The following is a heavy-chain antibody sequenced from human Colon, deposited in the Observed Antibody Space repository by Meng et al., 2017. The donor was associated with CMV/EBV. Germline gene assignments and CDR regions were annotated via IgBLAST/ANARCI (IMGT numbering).Heavy chain of an antibody. Sequence: KAAGYHFSDYYIHWIRQAPGQGLEWVGCISPNGGVTSYAQKFQGRVTMTRDTSISTAYMELSSLRSDDTALYYCARVKVSGTFYLQHWGQGTLVTVSS. D-gene: IGHD6-19*01. CDR3: ARVKVSGTFYLQH. CDR1: GYHFSDYY. V-gene: IGHV1-2*02. J-gene: IGHJ1*01. CDR2: ISPNGGVT.